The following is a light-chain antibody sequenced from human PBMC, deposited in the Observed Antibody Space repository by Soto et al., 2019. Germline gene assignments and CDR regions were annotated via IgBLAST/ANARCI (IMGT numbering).Light chain of an antibody. Sequence: QSVLTQPPSVSGAPGQRVTISCSGSSSNIGAGCDVHWYQQLPGTAPRLLIYVSRNRPSGVPDRFSGSKSGTSASLAITGLQTDDEADYYCQSYDSSLRLAVFGGGTKVTVL. CDR2: VSR. CDR1: SSNIGAGCD. J-gene: IGLJ3*02. CDR3: QSYDSSLRLAV. V-gene: IGLV1-40*01.